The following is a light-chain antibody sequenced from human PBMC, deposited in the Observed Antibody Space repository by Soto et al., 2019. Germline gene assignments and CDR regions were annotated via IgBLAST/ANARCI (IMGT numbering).Light chain of an antibody. V-gene: IGLV1-40*01. CDR3: QSFDSNLSGWV. Sequence: QSVLTQPPSVSGAPGQRVTISCTGNSSNIGAGHDVHWYQQPPGTAPKLLIFRNNNRASGVPGGFSGARSGTSASLAITGLQTGDEADYYCQSFDSNLSGWVFGGGTKLTVL. J-gene: IGLJ3*02. CDR1: SSNIGAGHD. CDR2: RNN.